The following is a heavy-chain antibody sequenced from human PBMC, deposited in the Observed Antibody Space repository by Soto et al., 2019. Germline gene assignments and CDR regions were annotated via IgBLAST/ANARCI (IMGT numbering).Heavy chain of an antibody. D-gene: IGHD6-13*01. CDR2: IWYDGSNK. CDR1: GFTFSSYG. Sequence: GGSLRLSCAASGFTFSSYGMHWVRQAPGKGLEWVAVIWYDGSNKYYADSVKGRFTISRDNSKNTLYLQMNSLRAEDTAVYYCARGPPEVGYSSSWYEGILSAFDIWGQGTMVTVSS. V-gene: IGHV3-33*01. J-gene: IGHJ3*02. CDR3: ARGPPEVGYSSSWYEGILSAFDI.